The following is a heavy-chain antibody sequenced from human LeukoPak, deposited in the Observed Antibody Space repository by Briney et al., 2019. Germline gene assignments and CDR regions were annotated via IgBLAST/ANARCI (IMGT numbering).Heavy chain of an antibody. CDR1: GGSFSGYY. D-gene: IGHD3-16*01. Sequence: SETLSLTCAVYGGSFSGYYWSWIRQPPGKGLEWIGEINHSGSTNYNPSLKSRVTISVDTSKNQFSLKLSSVTAADTAVYYCARGPARLLTGGDYYYYGMDAWGQGTTVTVSS. CDR3: ARGPARLLTGGDYYYYGMDA. J-gene: IGHJ6*02. V-gene: IGHV4-34*01. CDR2: INHSGST.